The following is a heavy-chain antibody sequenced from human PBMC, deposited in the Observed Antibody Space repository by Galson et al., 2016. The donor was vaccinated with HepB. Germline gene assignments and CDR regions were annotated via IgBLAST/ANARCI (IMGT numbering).Heavy chain of an antibody. D-gene: IGHD3-22*01. CDR1: GYSFTSHY. CDR2: INPSAGST. J-gene: IGHJ4*02. V-gene: IGHV1-46*01. Sequence: SVKVSCKASGYSFTSHYMHWVRQAPGQGLEWMGIINPSAGSTSYAQKFQGRVTMTRDTSTSTVYMELSSLRSEDTAVYYCARDGKGYDSSGETFDDWGQGTLVTVSS. CDR3: ARDGKGYDSSGETFDD.